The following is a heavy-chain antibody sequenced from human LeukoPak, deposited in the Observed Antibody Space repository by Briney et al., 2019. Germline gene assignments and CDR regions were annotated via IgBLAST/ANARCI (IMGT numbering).Heavy chain of an antibody. CDR2: IYYSGST. CDR3: ARSGGSGTYYDGSFDY. V-gene: IGHV4-59*12. Sequence: PSETLSLTCTVSGGSISSYYWSWIRQPPGKGLEWIGYIYYSGSTNYNPSLKSRVTISVDTSKNQFSPKLSSVTAADTAVYYCARSGGSGTYYDGSFDYWGQGTLVTVSS. CDR1: GGSISSYY. D-gene: IGHD1-26*01. J-gene: IGHJ4*02.